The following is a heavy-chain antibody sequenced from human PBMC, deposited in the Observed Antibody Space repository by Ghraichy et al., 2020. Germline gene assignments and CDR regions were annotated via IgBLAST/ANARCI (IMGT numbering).Heavy chain of an antibody. D-gene: IGHD1-26*01. V-gene: IGHV1-69*06. CDR1: GGTFSSYA. CDR3: AGGEKSYYVYYYYMDV. Sequence: SVKVSCKASGGTFSSYAISWVRQAPGQGLEWMGGIIPIFGTANYAQKFQGRVTITADKSTSTAYMELSSLRSEDTAVYYCAGGEKSYYVYYYYMDVWGKGTTVTVSS. CDR2: IIPIFGTA. J-gene: IGHJ6*03.